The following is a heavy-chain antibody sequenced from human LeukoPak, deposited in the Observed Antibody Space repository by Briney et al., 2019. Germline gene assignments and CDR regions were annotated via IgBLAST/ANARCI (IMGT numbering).Heavy chain of an antibody. CDR2: IKQDGSEK. V-gene: IGHV3-7*01. CDR1: GFTFSNYW. Sequence: TGGSLRLSCAASGFTFSNYWMNWVRQAPGKGLQWVANIKQDGSEKYYVDSVKGRFTISRDNAKNSLYLQMNSLRAEDTAVYYCARRRSYCSGGTCYSSYYNYYMDVWGKGTTVTVSS. D-gene: IGHD2-15*01. J-gene: IGHJ6*03. CDR3: ARRRSYCSGGTCYSSYYNYYMDV.